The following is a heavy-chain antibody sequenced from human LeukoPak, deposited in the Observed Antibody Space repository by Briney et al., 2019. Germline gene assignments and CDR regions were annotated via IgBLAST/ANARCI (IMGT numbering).Heavy chain of an antibody. J-gene: IGHJ2*01. Sequence: GGSLRLSCAASGFTFGSCAMSWVRQAPGKGLEWVSVIYSGGSTYYADSVKGRFTISRDNSKNTLYLQMNSLRAEDTAVYYCARMPRPGYFDLWGRGTLVTVSS. D-gene: IGHD2-2*01. CDR1: GFTFGSCA. CDR3: ARMPRPGYFDL. V-gene: IGHV3-66*02. CDR2: IYSGGST.